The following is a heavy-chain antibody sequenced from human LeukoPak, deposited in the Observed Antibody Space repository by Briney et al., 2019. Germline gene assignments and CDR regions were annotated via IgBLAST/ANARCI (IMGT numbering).Heavy chain of an antibody. CDR3: ARARAYGSGNWFDP. Sequence: ASVKVSCKASGYTFTGYYMHWARQAPGQGLEWMGWINPNSGGTNYAQKFQGRVTMTRDTSISTAYMELSRLRSDDTAVYYCARARAYGSGNWFDPWGQGTLVTVSS. J-gene: IGHJ5*01. D-gene: IGHD3-10*01. CDR2: INPNSGGT. CDR1: GYTFTGYY. V-gene: IGHV1-2*02.